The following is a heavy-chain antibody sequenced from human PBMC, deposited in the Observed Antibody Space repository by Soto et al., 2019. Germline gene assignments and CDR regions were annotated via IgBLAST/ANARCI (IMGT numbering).Heavy chain of an antibody. V-gene: IGHV1-3*01. CDR1: GYTFTSYA. CDR3: ARVDCSGGSCYSGY. J-gene: IGHJ4*02. D-gene: IGHD2-15*01. Sequence: QVQLVQSGAEVKKPGASVKVSCKASGYTFTSYAMHWVRQAPGQRLEWMGWINAGNGNTKYSQKCQGRVTITRDTSASTAYMELSSLRSEDTAVYYCARVDCSGGSCYSGYWGQGTLVTVSS. CDR2: INAGNGNT.